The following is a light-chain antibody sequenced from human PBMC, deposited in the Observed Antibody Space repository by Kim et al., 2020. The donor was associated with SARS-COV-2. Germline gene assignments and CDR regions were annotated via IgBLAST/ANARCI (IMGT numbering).Light chain of an antibody. V-gene: IGKV3-15*01. CDR1: RNSNTK. J-gene: IGKJ1*01. Sequence: TGEGAVLTCRASRNSNTKLVWYQHKPGQAARLLIYDATTRATGVPARFIGSGSEADFTLTISSLQSEDFAVYYCQQSNDRPPWTFGQGTKVDIK. CDR2: DAT. CDR3: QQSNDRPPWT.